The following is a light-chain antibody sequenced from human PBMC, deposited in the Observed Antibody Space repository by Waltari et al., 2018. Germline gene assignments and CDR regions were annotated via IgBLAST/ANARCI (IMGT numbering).Light chain of an antibody. Sequence: QSALTQPASVSGSPGQSITISCTGTSSDGGGYNYVSWYQQHPGKALKLMIYDVSKRPSGVSNRFSGSKSGHTASLTISGLQAEDEADYYCSSYTSSSTYVFGTGTKVTVL. V-gene: IGLV2-14*01. J-gene: IGLJ1*01. CDR2: DVS. CDR3: SSYTSSSTYV. CDR1: SSDGGGYNY.